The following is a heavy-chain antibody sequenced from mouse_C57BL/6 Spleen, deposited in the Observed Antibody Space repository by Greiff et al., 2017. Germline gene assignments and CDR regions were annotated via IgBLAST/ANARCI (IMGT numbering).Heavy chain of an antibody. CDR3: ARWGNYYGSSSFDY. J-gene: IGHJ2*01. V-gene: IGHV1-76*01. CDR2: IYPGSGNT. Sequence: VKLMESGAELVRPGASVKLSCKASGYTFTDYYINWVKQRPGQGLEWIARIYPGSGNTYYNEKFKGKATLTAEKSSSTAYMQLSSLTSEDSAVYFCARWGNYYGSSSFDYWGQGTTLTVSS. D-gene: IGHD1-1*01. CDR1: GYTFTDYY.